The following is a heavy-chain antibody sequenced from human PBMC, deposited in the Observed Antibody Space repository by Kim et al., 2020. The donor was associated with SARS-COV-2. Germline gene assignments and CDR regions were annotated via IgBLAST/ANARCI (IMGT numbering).Heavy chain of an antibody. CDR1: GFTFSSYA. Sequence: GGSLRLSCAASGFTFSSYAMHWVRQAPGKGLEWVAVISYDGSNKYYADSVKGRFTISRDNSKNTLYLQMNSLRAEDTAVYYCARGGWGIAVAGIGTDSVREADYWGQGTLVTVSS. D-gene: IGHD6-19*01. V-gene: IGHV3-30*04. CDR3: ARGGWGIAVAGIGTDSVREADY. CDR2: ISYDGSNK. J-gene: IGHJ4*02.